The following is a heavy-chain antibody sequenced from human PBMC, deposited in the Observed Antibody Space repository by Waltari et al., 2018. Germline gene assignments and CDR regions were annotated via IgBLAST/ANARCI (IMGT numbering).Heavy chain of an antibody. J-gene: IGHJ3*01. D-gene: IGHD2-8*02. CDR1: GFSLGSYA. V-gene: IGHV3-33*01. Sequence: HAQLVESGGGVVQPGTSRRLSCSAPGFSLGSYAMPCVRLAPGKGLEWVAVIWHDAIITYYADSVRGRFTISRDNARQTLYLQMNSLRGDDTASYFCARVTTPHYDSTGAQDALGVWGQGTRVTVS. CDR2: IWHDAIIT. CDR3: ARVTTPHYDSTGAQDALGV.